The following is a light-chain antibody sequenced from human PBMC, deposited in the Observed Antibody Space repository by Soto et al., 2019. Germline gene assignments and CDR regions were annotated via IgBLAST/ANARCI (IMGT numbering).Light chain of an antibody. CDR1: QSVNSN. CDR2: GAS. Sequence: EIVVTQSPATLSVSPGERATLSYGASQSVNSNLAWYHQKLGQAPRVLIYGASTRATGIPDRFSGSGSGTEFILTISSLQSEDFAVYYCQEYNTWPWTFGQGTKVDI. J-gene: IGKJ1*01. CDR3: QEYNTWPWT. V-gene: IGKV3-15*01.